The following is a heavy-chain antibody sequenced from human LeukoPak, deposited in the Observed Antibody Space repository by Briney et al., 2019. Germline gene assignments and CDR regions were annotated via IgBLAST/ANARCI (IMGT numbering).Heavy chain of an antibody. CDR2: IRSKANSYAT. J-gene: IGHJ6*03. Sequence: QPGGSLRLSCAASGFTSSGSAMHWVRQASGKGLEWVGRIRSKANSYATAYAASVKGRFTISRDDSKNTAYLQMNSLKTEDTAVYYCTTTGTTTWGYYMDVWGKGTTVTVSS. CDR1: GFTSSGSA. CDR3: TTTGTTTWGYYMDV. V-gene: IGHV3-73*01. D-gene: IGHD1-1*01.